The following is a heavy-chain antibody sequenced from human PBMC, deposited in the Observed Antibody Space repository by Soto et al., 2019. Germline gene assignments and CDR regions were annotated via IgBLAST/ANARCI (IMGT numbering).Heavy chain of an antibody. D-gene: IGHD1-26*01. CDR2: FDPEDGET. Sequence: ASVKVSCKVSGYTLTELSMHWVRQAPGKGLEWMGGFDPEDGETIYAQKFQGRVTMTEDTSTDTAYMELSSLRSEDTAVYYCATEIFPYFRVGATSDYWGQGTLVTVSS. V-gene: IGHV1-24*01. CDR1: GYTLTELS. J-gene: IGHJ4*02. CDR3: ATEIFPYFRVGATSDY.